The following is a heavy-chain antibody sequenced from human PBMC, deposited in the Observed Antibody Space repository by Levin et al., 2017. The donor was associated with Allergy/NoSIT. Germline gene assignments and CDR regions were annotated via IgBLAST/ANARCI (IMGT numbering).Heavy chain of an antibody. CDR1: GGSISSYY. CDR3: ARVRQARQLRWKTIDY. D-gene: IGHD4-23*01. CDR2: IYYSGST. Sequence: KASETLSLTCTVSGGSISSYYWSWIRQPPGKGLEWIGFIYYSGSTNYNPSLKSRVTISIETPKNQFSLKLRSVTAADTAVYYCARVRQARQLRWKTIDYWGQGTLVTVSS. J-gene: IGHJ4*02. V-gene: IGHV4-59*01.